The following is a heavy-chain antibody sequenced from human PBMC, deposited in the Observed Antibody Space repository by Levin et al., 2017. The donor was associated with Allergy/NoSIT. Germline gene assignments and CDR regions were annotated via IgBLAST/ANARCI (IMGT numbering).Heavy chain of an antibody. J-gene: IGHJ4*02. CDR3: ARPDSPDCSGGSCGLDY. V-gene: IGHV4-34*01. D-gene: IGHD2-15*01. CDR1: GGSFSGYY. Sequence: SETLSLTCAVYGGSFSGYYWSWIRQPPGKGLEWIGEINHSGSTNYNPSLKSRVTISVDTSKNQFSLKLSSVTAADTAVYYCARPDSPDCSGGSCGLDYWGQGTLVTVSS. CDR2: INHSGST.